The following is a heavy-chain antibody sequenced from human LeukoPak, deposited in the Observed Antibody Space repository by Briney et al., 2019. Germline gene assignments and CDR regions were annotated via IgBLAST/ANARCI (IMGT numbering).Heavy chain of an antibody. CDR3: AKDGVNWGSYFDY. J-gene: IGHJ4*02. CDR2: ISGSGDST. V-gene: IGHV3-23*01. Sequence: PGGSLRLSCAASGFTLSDYYMNWVRQAPGKGLEWVSGISGSGDSTYYANSVKGRFTISRANSKNTVYLQMNSLRAEDTAVYYCAKDGVNWGSYFDYWGQGTLVTVSS. CDR1: GFTLSDYY. D-gene: IGHD7-27*01.